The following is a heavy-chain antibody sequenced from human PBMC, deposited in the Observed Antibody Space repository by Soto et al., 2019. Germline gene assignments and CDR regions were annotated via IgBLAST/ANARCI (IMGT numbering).Heavy chain of an antibody. Sequence: SETLSLISTVSGGSISSSSYYWGWIRQPPGKGLEWIGSIYYSGSTDYNPSLKSRDTISVDTSKNQFSLKLSSVTAADTAVYYCARQPYSSSWYRSYYYYYGMDVWGQGTTVTVSS. D-gene: IGHD6-13*01. J-gene: IGHJ6*02. CDR1: GGSISSSSYY. CDR3: ARQPYSSSWYRSYYYYYGMDV. CDR2: IYYSGST. V-gene: IGHV4-39*01.